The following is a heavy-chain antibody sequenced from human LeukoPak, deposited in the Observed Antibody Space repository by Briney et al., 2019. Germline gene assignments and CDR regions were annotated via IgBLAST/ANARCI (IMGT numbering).Heavy chain of an antibody. Sequence: GGSLRLSCAASGFTFSSYAMHWVRQAPGKGLEWVAVISYDGSNKYYADSVKGRFTISRDNSKNTLYLQMNSLRAEDTAVYYCAKDLAGEMATGVDYWGQGTLVTVSS. D-gene: IGHD5-24*01. CDR2: ISYDGSNK. J-gene: IGHJ4*02. V-gene: IGHV3-30*04. CDR3: AKDLAGEMATGVDY. CDR1: GFTFSSYA.